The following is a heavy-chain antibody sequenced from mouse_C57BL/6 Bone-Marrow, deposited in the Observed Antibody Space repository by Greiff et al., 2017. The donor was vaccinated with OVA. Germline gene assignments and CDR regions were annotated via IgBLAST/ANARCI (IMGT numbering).Heavy chain of an antibody. D-gene: IGHD1-1*01. Sequence: EVQRVESGGGLVQPGGSLKLSCAASGFTFSDYGMAWVRQAPRKGPEWVAFISNLAYSIYYADTVTGRFTISRENAKNTLYLEMSSLRSEDTAMYYCARQSYGSSYYYAMDYWGQGTSVTVSS. CDR1: GFTFSDYG. V-gene: IGHV5-15*01. CDR3: ARQSYGSSYYYAMDY. CDR2: ISNLAYSI. J-gene: IGHJ4*01.